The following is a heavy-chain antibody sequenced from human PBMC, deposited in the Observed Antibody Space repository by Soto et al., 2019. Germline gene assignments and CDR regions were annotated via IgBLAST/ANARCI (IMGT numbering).Heavy chain of an antibody. CDR1: GFTFSSYA. CDR3: AKDHSSSSSHWFDP. CDR2: ISGSGGST. J-gene: IGHJ5*02. V-gene: IGHV3-23*01. Sequence: GGSLRLSCAASGFTFSSYAMSWVRQAPGKGLEWVSAISGSGGSTYYADSVKGRFTISRDNSKNTLYLQMNSLRAEDTAVYSCAKDHSSSSSHWFDPWGQGTLVTVSS. D-gene: IGHD6-6*01.